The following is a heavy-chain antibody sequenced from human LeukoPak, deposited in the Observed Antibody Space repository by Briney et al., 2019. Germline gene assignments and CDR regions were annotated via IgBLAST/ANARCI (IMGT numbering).Heavy chain of an antibody. J-gene: IGHJ4*02. D-gene: IGHD3-10*01. CDR3: AKGTLGVSSLFDY. CDR2: TGPDGTTK. CDR1: GFTFSTYW. Sequence: GGSLRLSCAASGFTFSTYWMHWVRQVPGKGLVWVPRTGPDGTTKDYADSVKGRFTISRDNAKNMMYLQMNSLRVEDTAVYYCAKGTLGVSSLFDYWGQGTLVTVSS. V-gene: IGHV3-74*01.